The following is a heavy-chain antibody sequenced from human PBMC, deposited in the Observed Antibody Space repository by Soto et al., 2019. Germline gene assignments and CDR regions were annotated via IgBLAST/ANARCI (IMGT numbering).Heavy chain of an antibody. CDR2: IIPLFGTA. D-gene: IGHD6-6*01. V-gene: IGHV1-69*13. J-gene: IGHJ6*02. CDR3: ARGAPVAARAGGYYYGMDV. CDR1: GGTFINYD. Sequence: SVKVSCKASGGTFINYDISWVRQAPGQGLEWMGGIIPLFGTANYAQKFQGRVTITADESTSTAYMELSSLRSEDTAVYYCARGAPVAARAGGYYYGMDVWGQGTTVTVSS.